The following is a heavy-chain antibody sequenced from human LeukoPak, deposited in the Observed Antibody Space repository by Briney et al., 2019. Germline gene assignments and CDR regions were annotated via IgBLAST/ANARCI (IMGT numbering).Heavy chain of an antibody. V-gene: IGHV4-59*08. CDR3: ARYSYGGPLDY. Sequence: PSETLSLTCTVSGGSISSYYWSWIRQPPGKGLEWIGYIYYSRSTNYNPSLRSRVTISVDTSKNQFSLKLSSVTAADTAVYYCARYSYGGPLDYWGQGTLVTVSS. D-gene: IGHD5-18*01. J-gene: IGHJ4*02. CDR2: IYYSRST. CDR1: GGSISSYY.